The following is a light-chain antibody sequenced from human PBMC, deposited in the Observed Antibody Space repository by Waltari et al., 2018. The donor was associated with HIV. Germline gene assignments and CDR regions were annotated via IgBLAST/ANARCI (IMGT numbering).Light chain of an antibody. J-gene: IGLJ3*02. V-gene: IGLV2-11*01. Sequence: QSALTQPRSVSGSPGQSVTISCTGTSSDVGGYNYVSWYQLNPIKAPKFIIYAVTKRPSGVPDRFSGSKSGNTASLTISGLQAEYEADYYCCSYAGNYPVLFGGGTKLTVL. CDR1: SSDVGGYNY. CDR2: AVT. CDR3: CSYAGNYPVL.